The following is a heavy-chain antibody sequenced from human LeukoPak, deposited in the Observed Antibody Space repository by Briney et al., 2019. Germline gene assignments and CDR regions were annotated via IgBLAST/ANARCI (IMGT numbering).Heavy chain of an antibody. Sequence: ASVKVSCKASGGTFSSYAISWVRQAPGQGLEWMGGIIPIFGTANYAQKFQGRVTITADESTSTAYMELRSLRSENTAVYYCARGIVTIFGVVINNYYYYGMDVWGQGTTVTVSS. CDR2: IIPIFGTA. CDR3: ARGIVTIFGVVINNYYYYGMDV. V-gene: IGHV1-69*13. CDR1: GGTFSSYA. J-gene: IGHJ6*02. D-gene: IGHD3-3*01.